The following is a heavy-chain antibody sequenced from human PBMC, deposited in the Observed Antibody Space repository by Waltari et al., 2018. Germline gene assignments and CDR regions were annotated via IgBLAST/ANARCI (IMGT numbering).Heavy chain of an antibody. Sequence: EVQLVESGGALVHPGGPLSLSCAASGFTFGRNHMAWVRQAPGKGLEWVSIIYAAGSTYYADSVMGRFTISRDNSKNTLHLQMNSLRSEDTAIYYCATARDEETAMVYFDHWGVGSLVSVSS. D-gene: IGHD5-18*01. CDR3: ATARDEETAMVYFDH. J-gene: IGHJ4*02. CDR2: IYAAGST. V-gene: IGHV3-66*02. CDR1: GFTFGRNH.